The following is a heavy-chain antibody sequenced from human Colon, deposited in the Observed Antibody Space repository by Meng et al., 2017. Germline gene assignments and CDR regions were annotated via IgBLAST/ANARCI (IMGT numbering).Heavy chain of an antibody. D-gene: IGHD7-27*01. CDR3: ARARELWGRPLPSPFDY. J-gene: IGHJ4*02. CDR1: GFALSGVT. CDR2: IYWDDDK. V-gene: IGHV2-5*02. Sequence: QITLKESGPTLVKPTQTLTLTCSISGFALSGVTVARIRQPPGKALECLAVIYWDDDKRYRPSLESRLTITKDTSKNQVVLTMTNVDPVDTATYYCARARELWGRPLPSPFDYWGPGTLVTVSS.